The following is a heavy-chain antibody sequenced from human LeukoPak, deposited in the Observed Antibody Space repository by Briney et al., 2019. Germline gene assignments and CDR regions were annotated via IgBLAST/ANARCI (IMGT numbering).Heavy chain of an antibody. CDR3: ARGCSSTSCFDY. Sequence: PSETLSLTCTVSGGSISSSSYSWSWIRQPPGKGLEWIGYIYHSGSTYYNPSLKSRVTISVDRSKNQFSLKLSSVTAADTAVYYCARGCSSTSCFDYWGQGTLVTVSS. J-gene: IGHJ4*02. V-gene: IGHV4-30-2*01. CDR1: GGSISSSSYS. CDR2: IYHSGST. D-gene: IGHD2-2*01.